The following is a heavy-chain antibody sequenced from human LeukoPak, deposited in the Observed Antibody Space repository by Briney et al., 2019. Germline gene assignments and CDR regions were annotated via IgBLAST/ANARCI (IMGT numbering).Heavy chain of an antibody. CDR2: ISYDGSNK. CDR1: GFTFSSYA. D-gene: IGHD3-10*01. J-gene: IGHJ6*03. V-gene: IGHV3-30*04. CDR3: AKGGAMVRGVLYSDYYYYYMDV. Sequence: GGSLRLSCAAPGFTFSSYAMHWVRQAPGKGLEWVAVISYDGSNKYYADSVKGRFTISRDNSKNTLYLQMNSLRAEDTAVYYCAKGGAMVRGVLYSDYYYYYMDVWGKGTTVTISS.